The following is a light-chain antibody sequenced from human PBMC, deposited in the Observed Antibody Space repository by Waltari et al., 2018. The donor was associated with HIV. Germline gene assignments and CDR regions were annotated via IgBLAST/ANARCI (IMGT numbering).Light chain of an antibody. V-gene: IGLV3-1*01. J-gene: IGLJ3*02. CDR2: KDR. Sequence: SYELTQPPSVSVSPGQTASITCSGDKLEDKYVCWYQQKPGQSPGLVLYKDRERPSGIPQRFSGSNSGNTATLTISGTQATDEADYFCQAWYGSNGVFGGGTKLTVL. CDR3: QAWYGSNGV. CDR1: KLEDKY.